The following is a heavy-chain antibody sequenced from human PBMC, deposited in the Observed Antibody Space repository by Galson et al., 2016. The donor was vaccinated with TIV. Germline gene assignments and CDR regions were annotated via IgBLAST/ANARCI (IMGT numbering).Heavy chain of an antibody. CDR2: IYPSGAS. D-gene: IGHD7-27*01. J-gene: IGHJ4*02. CDR3: ATSTMPNLGDY. V-gene: IGHV3-53*05. CDR1: GLLVSDSY. Sequence: SLRLSCAASGLLVSDSYMSWVRQPPGEGLEWVSIIYPSGASYYPESTESVKGRFTLSRDNSKNTVFLQINSLRVEDTAVYYCATSTMPNLGDYWGQGLLVTASS.